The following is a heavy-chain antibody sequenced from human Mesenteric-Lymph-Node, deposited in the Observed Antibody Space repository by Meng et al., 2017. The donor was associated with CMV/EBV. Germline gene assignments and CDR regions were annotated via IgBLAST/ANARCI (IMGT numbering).Heavy chain of an antibody. CDR1: GGTFISYA. V-gene: IGHV1-69*10. Sequence: SVKVSCKASGGTFISYAISWVRQAPGQGLEWMGAIIPILRIPNYAQKFQGRVTITADKSTSTAYMELSSLRSDDTAVYYCAADSGATSRGGRYYGMDVWGQGTTVTVSS. CDR2: IIPILRIP. D-gene: IGHD4-17*01. CDR3: AADSGATSRGGRYYGMDV. J-gene: IGHJ6*02.